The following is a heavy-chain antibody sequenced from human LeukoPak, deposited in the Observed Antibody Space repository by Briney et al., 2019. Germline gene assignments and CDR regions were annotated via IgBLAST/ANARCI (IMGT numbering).Heavy chain of an antibody. J-gene: IGHJ6*03. Sequence: SETLSLTCTVSGGSISGSYWNWIRQPTGKGLEWIGYAYYSGNTNYNPSLKSRVTVSVDTSKNRFSLKLNSVTAADTSVYYCARDRGSGYNYMDVWGKGTTVTVSS. D-gene: IGHD3-10*01. CDR1: GGSISGSY. CDR2: AYYSGNT. CDR3: ARDRGSGYNYMDV. V-gene: IGHV4-59*01.